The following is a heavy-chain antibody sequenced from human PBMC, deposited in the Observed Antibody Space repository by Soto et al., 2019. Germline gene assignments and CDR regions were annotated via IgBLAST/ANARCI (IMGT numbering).Heavy chain of an antibody. CDR2: ISGSGGDT. J-gene: IGHJ4*02. CDR3: AKFGMATTKRSPPYYIDY. CDR1: GFTFNNYA. Sequence: PVGSLRLYCAASGFTFNNYAMSWVRQAPGKGLEWVSSISGSGGDTYYADSVKGRFTFSRDNSKNTLYLQMNSLRAEDTAVYYCAKFGMATTKRSPPYYIDYWGQGALVTVSS. V-gene: IGHV3-23*01. D-gene: IGHD1-1*01.